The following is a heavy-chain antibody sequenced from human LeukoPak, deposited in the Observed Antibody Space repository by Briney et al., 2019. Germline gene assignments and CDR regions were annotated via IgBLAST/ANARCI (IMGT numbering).Heavy chain of an antibody. J-gene: IGHJ4*02. V-gene: IGHV3-21*01. CDR3: TRGVGGYCSGGSCYGGWFDY. D-gene: IGHD2-15*01. CDR2: IISSGTYV. Sequence: GGSLRLSCAASGFTFTSYSMNWVRQAPGKGLEWVSSIISSGTYVYYADSVKGRFTIFRDNAKNSLYLQMNSLRAEDTAVYYCTRGVGGYCSGGSCYGGWFDYWGQGTLVTVSS. CDR1: GFTFTSYS.